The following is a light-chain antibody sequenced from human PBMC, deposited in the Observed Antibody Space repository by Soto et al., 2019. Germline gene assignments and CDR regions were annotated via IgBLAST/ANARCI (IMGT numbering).Light chain of an antibody. CDR2: GNT. CDR3: QSYDSSLSGSV. J-gene: IGLJ2*01. CDR1: NSNIGAGYD. V-gene: IGLV1-40*01. Sequence: QSALTQPPSMSGAPGQRVTISCTGSNSNIGAGYDVHWYQQLPGTAPKLLLYGNTNRPSGVPDRFSGSKSGTSASLATTGLQADDEADYYRQSYDSSLSGSVFGGGTKLTVL.